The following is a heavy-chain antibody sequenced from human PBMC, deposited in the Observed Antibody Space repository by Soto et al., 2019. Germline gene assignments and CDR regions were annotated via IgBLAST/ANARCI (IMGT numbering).Heavy chain of an antibody. CDR1: GGSISSYY. CDR2: IYYSGST. J-gene: IGHJ6*03. Sequence: SETLSLTCTVSGGSISSYYWSWIRQPPGKGLEWIGSIYYSGSTNYNPSLKSRVTISVDTSKNQFSLKLSSVTAADTAVYYCARGRSVYYYYYYMDVWGKGTTVTVSS. CDR3: ARGRSVYYYYYYMDV. D-gene: IGHD6-6*01. V-gene: IGHV4-59*08.